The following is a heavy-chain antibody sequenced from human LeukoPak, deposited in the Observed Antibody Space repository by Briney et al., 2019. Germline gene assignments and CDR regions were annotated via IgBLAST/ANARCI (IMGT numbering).Heavy chain of an antibody. CDR1: GGSISSSSYY. CDR3: ARDAIPYSSGWHKVNWYFDL. V-gene: IGHV4-39*07. CDR2: IYYSGSP. D-gene: IGHD6-19*01. Sequence: SETLSLTCTVSGGSISSSSYYWGWIRQPPGKGLEWIGSIYYSGSPYYNPSLKSRVTISVDTSKKQFSLKLSAVTAADTAVYYCARDAIPYSSGWHKVNWYFDLWGRGTLVTVSS. J-gene: IGHJ2*01.